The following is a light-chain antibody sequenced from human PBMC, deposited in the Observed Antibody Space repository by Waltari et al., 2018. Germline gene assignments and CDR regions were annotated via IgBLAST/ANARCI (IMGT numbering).Light chain of an antibody. CDR1: FSDVGAYDY. J-gene: IGLJ3*02. Sequence: QSALTQPASVSGSPGQSITFPRTGAFSDVGAYDYVSWFQQLPGRAPKLLIYDVSHRPSGVSDRLSGSKSGNTASLTISGLQPEDEADYYCSSYTTRGTWVFGGGTKLTVL. CDR2: DVS. CDR3: SSYTTRGTWV. V-gene: IGLV2-14*03.